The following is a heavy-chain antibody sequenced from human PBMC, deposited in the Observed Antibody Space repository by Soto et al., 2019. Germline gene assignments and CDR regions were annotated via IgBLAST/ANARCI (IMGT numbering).Heavy chain of an antibody. J-gene: IGHJ6*02. CDR1: GYSFTDYH. Sequence: ASVKVSCKASGYSFTDYHIHWVRQAPGQGLEWLGRINPKSGGTSTAQKFQGWVTMTTDTSISTASMGLTRLTSDDTAIYYCARGDSTDCSNGVCSFFYNHDMDVWGQGTTVTVSS. CDR2: INPKSGGT. D-gene: IGHD2-8*01. CDR3: ARGDSTDCSNGVCSFFYNHDMDV. V-gene: IGHV1-2*04.